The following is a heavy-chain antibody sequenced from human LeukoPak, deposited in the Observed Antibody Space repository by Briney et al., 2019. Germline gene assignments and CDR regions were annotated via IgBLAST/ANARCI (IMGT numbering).Heavy chain of an antibody. Sequence: PGGSLRLSCAASGFTFSNYGMHWVRQAPGKGLEWVAFIRFDGTNKYYADSMKGRLSISRDNSKNTLYLQMNSLRAEDTAVYYCAGPSSSGVGYWGQGPLVTVSS. J-gene: IGHJ4*02. CDR1: GFTFSNYG. CDR2: IRFDGTNK. V-gene: IGHV3-30*02. CDR3: AGPSSSGVGY. D-gene: IGHD3-10*01.